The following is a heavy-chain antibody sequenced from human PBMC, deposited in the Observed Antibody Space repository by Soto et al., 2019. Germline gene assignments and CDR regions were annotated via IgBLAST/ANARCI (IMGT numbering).Heavy chain of an antibody. D-gene: IGHD7-27*01. J-gene: IGHJ4*02. CDR1: GLTFSSYW. CDR3: ATDLNWENF. Sequence: EVQLVESGGGWVQPGGSLRLSCAASGLTFSSYWMTWVRQAPGKGLEFLATINPDGSEKYYVDSVKGRSTISRDNAKNSLYLPMNSLRVEDTAVYYCATDLNWENFWGQGTLVIVSS. V-gene: IGHV3-7*01. CDR2: INPDGSEK.